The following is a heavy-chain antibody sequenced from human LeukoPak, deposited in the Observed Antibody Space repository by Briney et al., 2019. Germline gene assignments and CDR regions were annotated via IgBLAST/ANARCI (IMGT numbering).Heavy chain of an antibody. CDR2: ISASSVYI. J-gene: IGHJ4*02. CDR1: GFTFSSYT. D-gene: IGHD1-1*01. Sequence: PGGSLRLSCAASGFTFSSYTMNWVRQAPGKGLEWVSSISASSVYIYYADSVKGRFTISRDNAKNSLYLQMNSLRAEDTAVYYCSRTGTTGTTGGGSDYWGQGTLVTVSS. CDR3: SRTGTTGTTGGGSDY. V-gene: IGHV3-21*01.